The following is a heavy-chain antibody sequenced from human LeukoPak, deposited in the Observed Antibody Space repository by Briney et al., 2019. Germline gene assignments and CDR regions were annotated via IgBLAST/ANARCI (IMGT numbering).Heavy chain of an antibody. D-gene: IGHD3-10*01. J-gene: IGHJ4*02. CDR2: ISGSGGST. Sequence: GGSLRLSCAASGFTFSSYAMSWVRHAPGKGLELVSAISGSGGSTYYADSVKGRFTISRDNSKNTLYLQMNSLRAEDTAVYYCAKSTMVRRGTPIDYWGQGTLVTVSS. CDR1: GFTFSSYA. V-gene: IGHV3-23*01. CDR3: AKSTMVRRGTPIDY.